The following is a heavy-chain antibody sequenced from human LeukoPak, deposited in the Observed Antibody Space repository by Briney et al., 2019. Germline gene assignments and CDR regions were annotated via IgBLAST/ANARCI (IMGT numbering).Heavy chain of an antibody. V-gene: IGHV1-18*01. Sequence: ASVKVSCKASGYTFTSYGISWVRQPPGQGLGWMGWISAYNGNTNYAQKLQGRVTMTTDTSTSTAYMELRSLRSDDTAVYYCARHPAGLNAFDIWGQGTMVTVSS. CDR2: ISAYNGNT. J-gene: IGHJ3*02. D-gene: IGHD2-8*01. CDR3: ARHPAGLNAFDI. CDR1: GYTFTSYG.